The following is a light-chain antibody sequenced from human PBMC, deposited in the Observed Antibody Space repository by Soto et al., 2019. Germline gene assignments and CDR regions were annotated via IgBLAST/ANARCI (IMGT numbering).Light chain of an antibody. CDR3: QQYNKWPQ. J-gene: IGKJ4*02. Sequence: EIVMTQSPVTLSVSPGERATRFCRASQSVSNKLAWYQQKPGQAPRLIIYGTSTRATGIPARFSGSGSGTDFTLTISSLQSEDFAIYYCQQYNKWPQFGGGTKVDIK. CDR1: QSVSNK. V-gene: IGKV3-15*01. CDR2: GTS.